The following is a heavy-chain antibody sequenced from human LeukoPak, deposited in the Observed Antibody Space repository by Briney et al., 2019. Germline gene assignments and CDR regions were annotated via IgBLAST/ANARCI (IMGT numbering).Heavy chain of an antibody. J-gene: IGHJ4*02. V-gene: IGHV4-59*01. CDR1: GGSISPYH. CDR3: VGVSGSYSSGDY. CDR2: IYYPGST. Sequence: PSETLSLTCAVSGGSISPYHWTWIRQPPGRGLEWIGYIYYPGSTNYNPSLKSRVTISLDMSKNQFSLKRSSVTAADTAVYYCVGVSGSYSSGDYWGQGTPVTVSS. D-gene: IGHD3-10*01.